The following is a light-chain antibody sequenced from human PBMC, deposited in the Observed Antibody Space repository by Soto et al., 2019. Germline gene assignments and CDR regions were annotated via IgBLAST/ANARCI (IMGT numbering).Light chain of an antibody. V-gene: IGKV3D-20*02. CDR1: ASLSTNS. Sequence: ERMMTQSPATLSLSPGETATLSCRASASLSTNSLAWYQQKPGQAPRLLIYDASNRATGIPARFSGSGSGTDFTLTISSLEPEDFAVYYCQQRSNWPLLTFGGGTKVDIK. J-gene: IGKJ4*01. CDR3: QQRSNWPLLT. CDR2: DAS.